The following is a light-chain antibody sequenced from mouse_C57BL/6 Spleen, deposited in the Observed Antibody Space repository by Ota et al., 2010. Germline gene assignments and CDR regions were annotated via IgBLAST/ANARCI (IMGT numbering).Light chain of an antibody. CDR2: AAT. CDR3: QHFWGTPYT. CDR1: ENIFSS. Sequence: DIQMTQSPASLSVSVGETVTITCRASENIFSSLAWYQQKQGKSPQLLVYAATNLADGVPSRFSGNGSGTQYSLKINSLQSEDFGSYYCQHFWGTPYTFGGGTKLEIK. V-gene: IGKV12-46*01. J-gene: IGKJ2*01.